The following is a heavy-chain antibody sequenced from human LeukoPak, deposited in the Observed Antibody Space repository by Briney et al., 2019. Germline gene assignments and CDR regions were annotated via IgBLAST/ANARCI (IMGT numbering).Heavy chain of an antibody. D-gene: IGHD5-18*01. CDR2: ISGSGGST. Sequence: GGSLRLSCAASGFTFSSYAMSWVRQAPGKGLEWVSAISGSGGSTYYADSVKGRFTISRDNSKNTLYLQMNSLRAEDTAVYYCAKDLGRGLWPPAFDYWGQGTLVTVSS. CDR1: GFTFSSYA. V-gene: IGHV3-23*01. J-gene: IGHJ4*02. CDR3: AKDLGRGLWPPAFDY.